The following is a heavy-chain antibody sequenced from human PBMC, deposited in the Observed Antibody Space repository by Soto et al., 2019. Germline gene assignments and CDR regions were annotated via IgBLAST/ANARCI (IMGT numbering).Heavy chain of an antibody. Sequence: RVSYTAAWVTFSGHARSWVRQTPGKGLEWVSGISDSGGRTYYADSVKGRFTISRDNSKNTLYLDMDSLRAEDTAVYYCAKAMIGVLIDWFDPRGQGTLVTVSS. D-gene: IGHD3-22*01. CDR1: WVTFSGHA. J-gene: IGHJ5*02. CDR2: ISDSGGRT. V-gene: IGHV3-23*01. CDR3: AKAMIGVLIDWFDP.